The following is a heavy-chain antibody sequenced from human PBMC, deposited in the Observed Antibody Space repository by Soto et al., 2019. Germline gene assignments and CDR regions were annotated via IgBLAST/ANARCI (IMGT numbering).Heavy chain of an antibody. J-gene: IGHJ6*04. D-gene: IGHD3-9*01. CDR2: ISAYNGNT. V-gene: IGHV1-18*04. CDR3: AREGRALRYSDWWGGRAV. Sequence: ASVKVSCKASGYTFTSYGISWVRQAPGQGLEWMGWISAYNGNTNYAQKLQGRVTMTTDTSTSTAYMELRSLRSDDTAVYYCAREGRALRYSDWWGGRAVGGKGTRVPVSS. CDR1: GYTFTSYG.